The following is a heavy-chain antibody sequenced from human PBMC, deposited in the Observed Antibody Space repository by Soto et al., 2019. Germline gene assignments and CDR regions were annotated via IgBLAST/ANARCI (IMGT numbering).Heavy chain of an antibody. V-gene: IGHV4-59*01. CDR3: AREGGKAAAIHWFDP. CDR2: SYYSGST. J-gene: IGHJ5*02. D-gene: IGHD6-13*01. CDR1: GGSISSYY. Sequence: SETLSLTCTVSGGSISSYYWSWIRQPPGKGLEWIGYSYYSGSTNYNPSLKSRVTISVDTSKNQFSLKLSSVTAADTAVYYCAREGGKAAAIHWFDPWGQGTLVTVSS.